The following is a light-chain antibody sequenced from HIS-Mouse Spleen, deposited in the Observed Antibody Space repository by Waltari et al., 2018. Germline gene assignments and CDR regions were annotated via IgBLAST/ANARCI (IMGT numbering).Light chain of an antibody. CDR1: ALPKKY. J-gene: IGLJ2*01. Sequence: SYELTQPPSVSVSPGQTARITCSGDALPKKYAYWYQQKSGQAPVLVIYEDSKRPSGVPARFSGARSGTMATLTISGAQVEDEADYYCYSTDSSGNHRVFGGGTKLTVL. V-gene: IGLV3-10*01. CDR3: YSTDSSGNHRV. CDR2: EDS.